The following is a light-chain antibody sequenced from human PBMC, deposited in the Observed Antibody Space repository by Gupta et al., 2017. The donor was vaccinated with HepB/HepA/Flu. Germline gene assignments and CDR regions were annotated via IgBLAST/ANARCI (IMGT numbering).Light chain of an antibody. J-gene: IGKJ3*01. CDR1: QSISRH. V-gene: IGKV1-39*01. CDR3: LQSYSNRLT. Sequence: DIQMTQSPSSLSASVGDRVTITCRASQSISRHLNWYQQKAGKAPKLLIYAASSLQSGVPSRFSGSGSGTDFTLTISSLQPEDFATYYCLQSYSNRLTFGPGTKVDI. CDR2: AAS.